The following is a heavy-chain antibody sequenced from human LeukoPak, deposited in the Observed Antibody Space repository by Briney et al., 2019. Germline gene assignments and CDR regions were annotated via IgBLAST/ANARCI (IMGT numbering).Heavy chain of an antibody. D-gene: IGHD2-2*01. CDR1: GGSISSYY. CDR3: ARTEASAGFYYFDY. Sequence: SETLSLTCTVSGGSISSYYWSWIREPPGKGVEWGGYIYYSGSTNYNPSLKSRVTISVDTSKNQFSLKLSSVTAADTAVYYCARTEASAGFYYFDYWGQGTLVTVSS. J-gene: IGHJ4*02. CDR2: IYYSGST. V-gene: IGHV4-59*01.